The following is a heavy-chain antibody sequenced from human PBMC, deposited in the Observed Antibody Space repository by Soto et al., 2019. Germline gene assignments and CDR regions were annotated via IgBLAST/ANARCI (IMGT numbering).Heavy chain of an antibody. D-gene: IGHD4-4*01. CDR2: VYYTGSI. Sequence: SETLSLTCTVSGNSISGTSSFWAWIRQPPGKNLEWIGSVYYTGSIYYNSSLKSRVSISIDTSKNQFSLSLNSVTAADTAVYYCTRRVRSTGLLDYWGQGALVTVSS. J-gene: IGHJ4*02. V-gene: IGHV4-39*01. CDR3: TRRVRSTGLLDY. CDR1: GNSISGTSSF.